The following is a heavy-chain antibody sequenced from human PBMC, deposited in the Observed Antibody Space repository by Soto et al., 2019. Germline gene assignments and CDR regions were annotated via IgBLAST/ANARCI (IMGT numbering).Heavy chain of an antibody. CDR2: TAYTGNT. CDR1: GGSITSYH. D-gene: IGHD2-8*01. CDR3: ARDMHAGSTHCFDP. J-gene: IGHJ5*02. V-gene: IGHV4-59*01. Sequence: PSETLSLTCFLSGGSITSYHCSWIRQFPGKGLEWIASTAYTGNTNYYPSLQSRVTTSMDTSKNQLSLKLTSMTAADTAVYYCARDMHAGSTHCFDPWRQGTLGTASS.